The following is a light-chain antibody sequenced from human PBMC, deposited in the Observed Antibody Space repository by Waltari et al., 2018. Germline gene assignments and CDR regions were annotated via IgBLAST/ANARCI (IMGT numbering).Light chain of an antibody. V-gene: IGKV1-5*03. CDR2: KAS. Sequence: DIQMTQSPSTLSASVGDRVTITCRASQSILTGLAWSQQKPGKAPKILIYKASNLQSGVPSRFSGIGSGTEFTLTISSLQPDDFATYYCQQYSSHYTFGQGTKLEIK. CDR1: QSILTG. J-gene: IGKJ2*01. CDR3: QQYSSHYT.